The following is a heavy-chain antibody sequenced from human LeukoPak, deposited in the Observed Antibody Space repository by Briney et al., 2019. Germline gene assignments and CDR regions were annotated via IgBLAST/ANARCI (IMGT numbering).Heavy chain of an antibody. Sequence: GSLRLSCAASGFTFSNYAMNWVRQAPGKGLEWVSTISGGGGTTYYADSVKGRFTISRDSSKNTLYLQMNSLRAEGTAAYYCAKGRRDGHNFDFDYWGQGTLVTVSS. CDR1: GFTFSNYA. CDR3: AKGRRDGHNFDFDY. V-gene: IGHV3-23*01. J-gene: IGHJ4*02. CDR2: ISGGGGTT. D-gene: IGHD5-24*01.